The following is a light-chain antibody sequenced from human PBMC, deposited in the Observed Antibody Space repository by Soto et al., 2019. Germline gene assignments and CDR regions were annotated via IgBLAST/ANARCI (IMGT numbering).Light chain of an antibody. CDR2: GAT. J-gene: IGKJ2*01. CDR1: QSISSF. Sequence: DIQMTQSPSFLSASVGDRVTITCRASQSISSFLNWYQQRPGKAPQLLIYGATSLQSGVPSRFSGSGSGTDFTLTISSVQPEDFASYYCQQSYSTPYTFGQGTKLEIK. V-gene: IGKV1-39*01. CDR3: QQSYSTPYT.